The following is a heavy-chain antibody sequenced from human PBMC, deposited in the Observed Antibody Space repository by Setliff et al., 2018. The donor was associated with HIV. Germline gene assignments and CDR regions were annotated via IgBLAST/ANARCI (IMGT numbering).Heavy chain of an antibody. Sequence: ASVKVSCKASGYIFTNYYMHWVRQAPGQGLEWMGIINPSGDATTYAQKFQGRVIMTRDTSTNTLYMELSNLRSDDTAVYYCARDVPWGDYYYYMDVWGKGTTVTVSS. D-gene: IGHD3-16*01. CDR2: INPSGDAT. J-gene: IGHJ6*03. CDR3: ARDVPWGDYYYYMDV. CDR1: GYIFTNYY. V-gene: IGHV1-46*01.